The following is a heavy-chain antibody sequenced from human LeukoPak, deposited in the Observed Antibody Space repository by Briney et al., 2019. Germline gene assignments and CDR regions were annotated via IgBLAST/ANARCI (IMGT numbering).Heavy chain of an antibody. J-gene: IGHJ4*02. CDR3: AKARGGIQLWLYYFDY. Sequence: GGSLRLSCAASGFTFSSYPMSGVPRAPGRGVGWVSAISGSGGSTYYADSVKGRFAISRDNSKNTLYLQMSSLRAEDTAVYYCAKARGGIQLWLYYFDYWGQGTLVTVSS. V-gene: IGHV3-23*01. D-gene: IGHD5-18*01. CDR2: ISGSGGST. CDR1: GFTFSSYP.